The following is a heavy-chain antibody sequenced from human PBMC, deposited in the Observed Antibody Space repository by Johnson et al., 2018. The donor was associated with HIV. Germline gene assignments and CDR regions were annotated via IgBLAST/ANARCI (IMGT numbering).Heavy chain of an antibody. J-gene: IGHJ3*02. V-gene: IGHV3-23*04. D-gene: IGHD3-3*01. CDR2: ISGSGGST. CDR1: GFTFSSYA. CDR3: AKYIIPHYNFWSGYYDAFDI. Sequence: VQLVESGGGLVQPGGSLRLSCAASGFTFSSYAMSWVRQAPGKGLEWVSAISGSGGSTYYADSVKGRFTISRDNSKNTLYLQMNSLRAEDTAVYYCAKYIIPHYNFWSGYYDAFDIWGQGTMVTVSS.